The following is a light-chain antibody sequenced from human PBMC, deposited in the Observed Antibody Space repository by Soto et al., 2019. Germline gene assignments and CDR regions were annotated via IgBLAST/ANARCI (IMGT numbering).Light chain of an antibody. CDR1: QGIRKD. CDR3: LQHNVYPRT. J-gene: IGKJ1*01. CDR2: AAS. Sequence: DIQMTKSPSSLSASAGDRVPITCRASQGIRKDLGWYQQKPGKAPKRLIYAASSLQSGVPSRFSGSGSGTEFTLTISSLQPEDIATYYCLQHNVYPRTFGQGTKVDIK. V-gene: IGKV1-17*01.